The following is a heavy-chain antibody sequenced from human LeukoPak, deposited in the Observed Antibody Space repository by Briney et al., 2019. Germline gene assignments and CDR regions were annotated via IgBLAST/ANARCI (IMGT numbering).Heavy chain of an antibody. CDR3: AKGLGIVVVPAAIDY. J-gene: IGHJ4*02. V-gene: IGHV3-23*01. D-gene: IGHD2-2*01. CDR1: GFTFSSYA. Sequence: GGSLRLSCAASGFTFSSYAMSWVRQAPGKGLEWVSAISGTGGSTYYADSVKGRFTISRDNSKNTLYLQMNSLRAEDTAVYYCAKGLGIVVVPAAIDYWGQGTLVTVSS. CDR2: ISGTGGST.